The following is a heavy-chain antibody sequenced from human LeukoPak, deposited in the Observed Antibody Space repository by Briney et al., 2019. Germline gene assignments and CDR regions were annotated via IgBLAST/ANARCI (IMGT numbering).Heavy chain of an antibody. CDR1: GFTFSDYY. J-gene: IGHJ4*02. D-gene: IGHD3-16*01. CDR3: AKDSLRDFDY. Sequence: PGGSLRLSCAASGFTFSDYYMSWIRQAPGKGLEWVSYISSSGSTIYYADSVKGRFTISRDNSKNTLYLQMNSLRAEDTAVYYCAKDSLRDFDYWGQGTLVTVSS. V-gene: IGHV3-11*04. CDR2: ISSSGSTI.